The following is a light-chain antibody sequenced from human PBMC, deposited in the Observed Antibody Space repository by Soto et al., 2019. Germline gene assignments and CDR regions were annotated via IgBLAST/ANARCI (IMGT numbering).Light chain of an antibody. V-gene: IGKV3-20*01. J-gene: IGKJ1*01. CDR1: QSVISTY. Sequence: ELVLTQSPGTLPLSPGEIATLSCRASQSVISTYLAWYQQKPGQAPRLPIYGASCRATGIPDRFSGSGSGTDFTLTISILEPEDFAVYYCQQYRDSLGTFIQRTKVQIK. CDR3: QQYRDSLGT. CDR2: GAS.